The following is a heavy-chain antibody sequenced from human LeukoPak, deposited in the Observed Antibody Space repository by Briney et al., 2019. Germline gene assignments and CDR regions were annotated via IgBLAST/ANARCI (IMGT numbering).Heavy chain of an antibody. D-gene: IGHD2-2*01. CDR3: ARGPIIDIVIVPAADDSYYMDV. Sequence: GASVKVSCKASGYTFTRYGISWVRQAPGQGLEWMGWISAYNGNTKYPQKLQGRVTMTTDTSTSTAYMELRSLRSDDTAVYYCARGPIIDIVIVPAADDSYYMDVWGKGTTVTVSS. V-gene: IGHV1-18*01. CDR2: ISAYNGNT. J-gene: IGHJ6*03. CDR1: GYTFTRYG.